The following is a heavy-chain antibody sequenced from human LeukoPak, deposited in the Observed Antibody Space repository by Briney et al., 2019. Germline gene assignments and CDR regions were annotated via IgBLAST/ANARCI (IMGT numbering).Heavy chain of an antibody. J-gene: IGHJ4*02. V-gene: IGHV3-48*03. CDR2: ISSSGSTI. CDR1: GFTFSSYE. Sequence: GGSLRLSCAASGFTFSSYEMNWVRQAPGKGLEWVSYISSSGSTIYYADSVKGRFTISRDNAKNSLYLQTNSLRAEDTAVYYCARDRLWFGELLPFDYWGQGTLVTVSS. D-gene: IGHD3-10*01. CDR3: ARDRLWFGELLPFDY.